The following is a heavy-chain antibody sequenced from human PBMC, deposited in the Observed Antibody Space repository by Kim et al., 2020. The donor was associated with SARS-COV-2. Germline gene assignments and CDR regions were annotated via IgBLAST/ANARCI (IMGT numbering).Heavy chain of an antibody. J-gene: IGHJ4*02. CDR2: T. D-gene: IGHD6-13*01. V-gene: IGHV4-39*01. CDR3: ARQFTIAAADY. Sequence: TYYNPSLKSRVTISVDTSKNQFSLKLSSVTAAYTAVYYCARQFTIAAADYWGQGTLVTVSS.